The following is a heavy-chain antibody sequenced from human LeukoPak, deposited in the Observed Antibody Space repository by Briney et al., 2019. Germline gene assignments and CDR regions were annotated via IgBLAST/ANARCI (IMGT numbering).Heavy chain of an antibody. CDR2: ITASGTAM. CDR1: GFTLSSYG. J-gene: IGHJ4*02. Sequence: GGSLRLSCVASGFTLSSYGMHWVRQAPGKGLEWVSHITASGTAMFYADSVKGRFTISRDNAKNSLYLQMNSLRDEDTAVYYCASSGSYRFDYWGQGTLVTVSS. V-gene: IGHV3-48*02. D-gene: IGHD1-26*01. CDR3: ASSGSYRFDY.